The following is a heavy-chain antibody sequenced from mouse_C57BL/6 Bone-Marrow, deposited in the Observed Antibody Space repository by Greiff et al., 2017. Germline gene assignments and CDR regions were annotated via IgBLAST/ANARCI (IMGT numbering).Heavy chain of an antibody. D-gene: IGHD2-4*01. J-gene: IGHJ4*01. CDR3: ADSYYYDERMDY. V-gene: IGHV1-82*01. CDR2: IYPGDGDT. CDR1: GYAFSSSW. Sequence: QVQLQQSGPELVKPGASVKISCKASGYAFSSSWMNWVKQRPGKGLEWIGRIYPGDGDTNYNGKFKGKATLTADKSSSTAYMQLSSLTSEDSAVYFCADSYYYDERMDYWGQGTSVTVSS.